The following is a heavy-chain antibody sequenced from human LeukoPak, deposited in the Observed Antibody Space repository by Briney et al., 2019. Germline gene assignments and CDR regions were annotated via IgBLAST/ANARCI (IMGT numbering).Heavy chain of an antibody. D-gene: IGHD1-26*01. CDR2: ISSSGSTT. CDR3: ATSLYSGSYIYWFDP. V-gene: IGHV3-11*01. CDR1: GFTFSDYY. J-gene: IGHJ5*02. Sequence: GGSLRLSCAASGFTFSDYYMSWIRQAPGKGLEWVSYISSSGSTTYYADSVKGRSTISRDNSKNTLYLQMNTLRADDTAVYYCATSLYSGSYIYWFDPWGQGTLVTVSS.